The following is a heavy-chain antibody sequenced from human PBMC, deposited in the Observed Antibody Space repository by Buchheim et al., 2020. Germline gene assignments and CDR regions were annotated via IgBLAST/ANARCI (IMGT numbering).Heavy chain of an antibody. V-gene: IGHV3-66*01. Sequence: EVQLVESGGGLVQPGGSLRLSCAASGFTVSSNYMSWVRQAPGKGLEWVSVIYSGGTTYYADSVKGRFTISRDNSKNTLYLQMNSLRAEDTAVYYCASLDVQQLVSFDYWGQGTL. D-gene: IGHD6-13*01. CDR2: IYSGGTT. J-gene: IGHJ4*02. CDR3: ASLDVQQLVSFDY. CDR1: GFTVSSNY.